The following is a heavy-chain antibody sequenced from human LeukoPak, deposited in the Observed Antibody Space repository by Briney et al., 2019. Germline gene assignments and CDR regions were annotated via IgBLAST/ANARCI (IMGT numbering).Heavy chain of an antibody. D-gene: IGHD6-13*01. CDR2: ISAYNGNT. CDR3: AIASAAAGTEHYYYMDV. J-gene: IGHJ6*03. Sequence: GASVKVSCKASGYTFTSYGISWVRQAPGQGLEWMGWISAYNGNTNYAQKLQGRVTMTTDTSTSTAYMELRSLRSDDTAVYYCAIASAAAGTEHYYYMDVWGKGTTVTVSS. V-gene: IGHV1-18*01. CDR1: GYTFTSYG.